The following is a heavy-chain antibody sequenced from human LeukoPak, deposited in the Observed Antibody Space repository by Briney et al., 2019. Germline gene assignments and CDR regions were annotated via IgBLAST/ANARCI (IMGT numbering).Heavy chain of an antibody. Sequence: GGSLRLSCAASGFTFSSYAMSWVRQAPGKGLEWVSAISGSGGSTYYADSVKGRFTISRDNSKNTLYLQMNSLRAEDTAVYYCAKVPRITMIVVVIPYYFDYWGQGTLVTVS. J-gene: IGHJ4*02. V-gene: IGHV3-23*01. D-gene: IGHD3-22*01. CDR1: GFTFSSYA. CDR2: ISGSGGST. CDR3: AKVPRITMIVVVIPYYFDY.